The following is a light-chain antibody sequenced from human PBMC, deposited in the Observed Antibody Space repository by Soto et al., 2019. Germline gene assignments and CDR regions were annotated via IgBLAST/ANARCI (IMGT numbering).Light chain of an antibody. CDR3: QHYHGWPIA. J-gene: IGKJ5*01. CDR2: DAT. CDR1: HSVSSS. V-gene: IGKV3D-15*01. Sequence: EVVMTQSPATLSVSPGERATLSCRASHSVSSSLAWYQQKPGQAPRLVIYDATNRATGIPARFSGSGSGTEFTLTISSLQSEDFAVYYCQHYHGWPIAFGQGTRLEIK.